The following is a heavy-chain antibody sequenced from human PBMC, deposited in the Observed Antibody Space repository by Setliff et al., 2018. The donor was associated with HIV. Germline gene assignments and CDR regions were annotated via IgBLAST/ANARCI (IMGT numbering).Heavy chain of an antibody. V-gene: IGHV1-46*02. J-gene: IGHJ4*02. Sequence: ASVKVSCKASGYTFNNFYLHWVRLAPGQGLEWMGMVNPSGGSTVYAQKLQGRVTMTTDTSTSTAYMELRSLRSDDTAVYYCARGPPIVVVPAALLTFDYWGQGTLVTVSS. D-gene: IGHD2-2*01. CDR2: VNPSGGST. CDR1: GYTFNNFY. CDR3: ARGPPIVVVPAALLTFDY.